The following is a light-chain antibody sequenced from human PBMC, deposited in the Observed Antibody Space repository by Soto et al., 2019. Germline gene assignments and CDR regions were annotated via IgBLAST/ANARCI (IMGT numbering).Light chain of an antibody. Sequence: EIVLTQSPGTLSLSTGERATLSCRASQSVSSSYLAWYQQKPGQAPRLLIYGASSRATGIPDRFSGSGSGTDFTLTISRLEPEDFAVYYCQQYGRSTGTFGQGTKVDIK. CDR1: QSVSSSY. CDR3: QQYGRSTGT. J-gene: IGKJ1*01. V-gene: IGKV3-20*01. CDR2: GAS.